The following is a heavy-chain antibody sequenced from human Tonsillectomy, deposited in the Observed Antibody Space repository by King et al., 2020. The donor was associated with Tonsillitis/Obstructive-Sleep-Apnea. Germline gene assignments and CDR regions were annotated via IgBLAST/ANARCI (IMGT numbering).Heavy chain of an antibody. Sequence: QLVQSGAEVKKPGSSVKVSCKASGGTFSSYAISWVRQAPGQGREWMGGIIPILGIANYAQNFQGRVTITADKSTSTAYMELSSLRSEDTAVYYCARVPGYCSGGSCYLDYWGQGTLVTVSS. D-gene: IGHD2-15*01. V-gene: IGHV1-69*10. CDR2: IIPILGIA. J-gene: IGHJ4*02. CDR1: GGTFSSYA. CDR3: ARVPGYCSGGSCYLDY.